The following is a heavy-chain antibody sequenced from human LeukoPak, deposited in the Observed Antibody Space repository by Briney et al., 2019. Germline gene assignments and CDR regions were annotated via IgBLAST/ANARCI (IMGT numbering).Heavy chain of an antibody. Sequence: SETLSLTCAVYGGSFSGYYWSWIRQPPGKGLEWIGEINHSGSTNYNPSLKSRVTISVDASKNQFSLKLSSVTAADTAVYYCARGGWSDYYYYYYMDVWGKGTTVTVSS. CDR1: GGSFSGYY. CDR3: ARGGWSDYYYYYYMDV. CDR2: INHSGST. J-gene: IGHJ6*03. D-gene: IGHD2-15*01. V-gene: IGHV4-34*01.